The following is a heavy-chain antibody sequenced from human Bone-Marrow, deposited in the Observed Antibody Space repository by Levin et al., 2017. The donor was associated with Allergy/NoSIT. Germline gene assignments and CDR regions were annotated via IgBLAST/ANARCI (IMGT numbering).Heavy chain of an antibody. CDR1: GFTFSKNW. V-gene: IGHV3-15*01. Sequence: GESLKISCVGSGFTFSKNWMSWVRQAPGKGLEWVGRIKSRRDGGTTDYAAPVKGRFTISRDDSRDTLYLQMNSLIIEDTAVYFCATLLGDRTVFDNWGQGTLVTVSS. J-gene: IGHJ4*02. CDR3: ATLLGDRTVFDN. D-gene: IGHD3-3*01. CDR2: IKSRRDGGTT.